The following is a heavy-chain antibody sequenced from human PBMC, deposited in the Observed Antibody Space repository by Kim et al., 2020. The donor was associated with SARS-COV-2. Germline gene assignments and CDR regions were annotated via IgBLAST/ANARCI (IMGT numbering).Heavy chain of an antibody. V-gene: IGHV3-30*18. Sequence: GGSLRLSCAASGFTFSSYGMHWVRQAPGKGLEWVAVISYDGSNKYYADSVKGRFTISRDNSKNTLYLQMNSLRAEDTAVYYCAKDSSSWCLDYWGQGTLVTVSS. CDR2: ISYDGSNK. J-gene: IGHJ4*02. CDR1: GFTFSSYG. D-gene: IGHD6-13*01. CDR3: AKDSSSWCLDY.